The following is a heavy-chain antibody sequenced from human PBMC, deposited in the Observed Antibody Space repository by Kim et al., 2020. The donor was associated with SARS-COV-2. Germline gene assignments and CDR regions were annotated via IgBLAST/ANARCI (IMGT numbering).Heavy chain of an antibody. CDR2: ISFDGSKK. Sequence: GGSLRLSCAASGFSFNNFAMNWVRQAPGKGLEWVALISFDGSKKSYADSLKGRFTISRDSSKSTLHLQMNSLRAEDTAVYFCARDKSFYMMRFSDYSKGMDVWGQGTTVTVSS. CDR3: ARDKSFYMMRFSDYSKGMDV. V-gene: IGHV3-30-3*01. J-gene: IGHJ6*02. D-gene: IGHD3-16*01. CDR1: GFSFNNFA.